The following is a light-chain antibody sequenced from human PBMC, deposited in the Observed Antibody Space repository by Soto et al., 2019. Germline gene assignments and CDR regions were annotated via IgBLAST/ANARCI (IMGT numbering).Light chain of an antibody. CDR3: CSYAGSFTGV. J-gene: IGLJ3*02. Sequence: QSALTQPRSVSGSPGQSVTISCTGTTGDVGAYNFVSWYQHHPGKAPKLIIYDANKRPSGVPDRFSASKSGNTASLTISGLQAEDEADYYCCSYAGSFTGVFGGGTKLTVL. CDR1: TGDVGAYNF. V-gene: IGLV2-11*01. CDR2: DAN.